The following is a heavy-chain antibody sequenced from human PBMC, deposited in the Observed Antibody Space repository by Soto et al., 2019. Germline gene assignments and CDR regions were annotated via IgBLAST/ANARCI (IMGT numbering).Heavy chain of an antibody. D-gene: IGHD6-19*01. Sequence: QLQLQESGPGLVKPSETLSLTCTVSGDSISSSTSYWSWIRQPPGKGLEWIGNIYYSGRTSYNPSLKSRVTLSVDTSNNQFSLRLNSVTAADTAVYFCARHLAVATDRSIDYWGQGTLVTVSS. CDR2: IYYSGRT. CDR3: ARHLAVATDRSIDY. V-gene: IGHV4-39*01. CDR1: GDSISSSTSY. J-gene: IGHJ4*02.